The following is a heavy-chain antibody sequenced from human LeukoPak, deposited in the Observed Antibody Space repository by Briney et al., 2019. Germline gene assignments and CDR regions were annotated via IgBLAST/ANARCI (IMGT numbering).Heavy chain of an antibody. CDR1: GFTFSSYW. D-gene: IGHD4-17*01. CDR3: ARDYGDPSTLVY. CDR2: IWYDGSNK. Sequence: GGSLRPSCTASGFTFSSYWMNWVRQAPGKGLEWVAVIWYDGSNKYYADSVKGRFTISRDNSKNTLYLQMNSLRAEDTAVYYCARDYGDPSTLVYWGQGTLVTVSS. V-gene: IGHV3-33*08. J-gene: IGHJ4*02.